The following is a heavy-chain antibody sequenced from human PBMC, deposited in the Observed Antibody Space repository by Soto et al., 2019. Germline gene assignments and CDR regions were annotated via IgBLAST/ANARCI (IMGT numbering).Heavy chain of an antibody. Sequence: VQLVQSGAEVKKPGSSVKVSCKASGGTFSNYPFIWVRQAPGQGLDWMGGIIPIFGTTDYGQRFQGRVKITADESTITAYMELSSVRSDDTAVYYCARGLYCGGGCYSHFDYWGQGTMVTVSS. CDR3: ARGLYCGGGCYSHFDY. CDR2: IIPIFGTT. V-gene: IGHV1-69*01. J-gene: IGHJ4*02. D-gene: IGHD2-21*02. CDR1: GGTFSNYP.